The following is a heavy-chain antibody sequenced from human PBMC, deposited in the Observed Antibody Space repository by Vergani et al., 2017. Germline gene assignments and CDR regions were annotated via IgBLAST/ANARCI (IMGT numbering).Heavy chain of an antibody. CDR3: AREGDDSSGYYRDY. J-gene: IGHJ4*02. CDR2: ISAYNANT. CDR1: GYTFTKFG. V-gene: IGHV1-18*01. Sequence: QVQLVQSGAEVKKPGASVKVSCKASGYTFTKFGITWVRQAPGQGLQWMGWISAYNANTNFAQKLQGRVFMTTDTSTRTAYMELRSLRSDDTAVYYCAREGDDSSGYYRDYWGQGTLVTVSS. D-gene: IGHD3-22*01.